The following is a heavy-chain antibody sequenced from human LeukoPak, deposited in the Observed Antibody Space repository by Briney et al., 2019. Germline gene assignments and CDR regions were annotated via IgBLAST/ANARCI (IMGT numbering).Heavy chain of an antibody. CDR3: ARAPSPFYAFDI. Sequence: SETLSLTYTVSGGSINSGDYYWSWIRQPPGKGLEWIGYIYYSGSTYYNPSLKSRVTISVDTSKNQFSLKLSSVTAADTAVYYCARAPSPFYAFDIWGQGTMVTVSS. J-gene: IGHJ3*02. CDR1: GGSINSGDYY. D-gene: IGHD3-16*01. CDR2: IYYSGST. V-gene: IGHV4-30-4*08.